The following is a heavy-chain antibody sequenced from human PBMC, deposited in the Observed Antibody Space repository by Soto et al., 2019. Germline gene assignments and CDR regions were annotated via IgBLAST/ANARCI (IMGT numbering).Heavy chain of an antibody. V-gene: IGHV1-18*01. CDR3: ARDPNWNDGGVHI. J-gene: IGHJ3*02. CDR2: ISAYNGNT. D-gene: IGHD1-1*01. Sequence: QVQLVQSGAEVKKPGASVKVSCKASGYTFTSYGISWVRQAPGQGLEWMGWISAYNGNTNYAQKLQGRAXTTRDXXTSTAYMELSSLRSDDTAVYYCARDPNWNDGGVHIWGQGTMVTVSS. CDR1: GYTFTSYG.